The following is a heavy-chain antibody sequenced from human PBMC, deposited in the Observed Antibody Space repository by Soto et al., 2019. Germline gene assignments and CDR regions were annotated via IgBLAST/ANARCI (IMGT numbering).Heavy chain of an antibody. D-gene: IGHD3-3*01. CDR3: ARDGDSYGMDV. CDR1: GFTSSDHA. CDR2: TTSQSYGGTT. J-gene: IGHJ6*02. V-gene: IGHV3-49*04. Sequence: ALRLSCTFSGFTSSDHALTWVRQAPGKGVESVAFTTSQSYGGTTEYAASVKGRFSISRDDSKNIAYLQMNSLQTADTAIYYCARDGDSYGMDVWGQGTTVTVSS.